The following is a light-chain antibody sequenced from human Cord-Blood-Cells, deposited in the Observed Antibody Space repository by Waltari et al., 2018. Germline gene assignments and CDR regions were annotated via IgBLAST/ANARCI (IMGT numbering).Light chain of an antibody. CDR2: AAS. Sequence: DIQMTQSPSSVSASVGDIFTITCRASQVISSCLAWYQQKPGKAPKLLIYAASSLQSGVPSRFSGSGSGTDFTLTISSLQPEDFATYYCQQATSFPFTFGPGTKVDIK. CDR1: QVISSC. V-gene: IGKV1-12*01. CDR3: QQATSFPFT. J-gene: IGKJ3*01.